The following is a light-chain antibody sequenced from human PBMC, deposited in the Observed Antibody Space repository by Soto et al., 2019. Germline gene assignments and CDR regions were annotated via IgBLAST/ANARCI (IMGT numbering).Light chain of an antibody. J-gene: IGKJ1*01. CDR1: QSVSSN. Sequence: EIVMTQSPATLSVSPGERATLSCRASQSVSSNLAWYQQKPGQAPRLLIYGASTRATGIPARFSGSGFGTEFTFTICSLQSEDFAVYYCQQYNNWPRTCGQGTNVDIK. CDR2: GAS. CDR3: QQYNNWPRT. V-gene: IGKV3-15*01.